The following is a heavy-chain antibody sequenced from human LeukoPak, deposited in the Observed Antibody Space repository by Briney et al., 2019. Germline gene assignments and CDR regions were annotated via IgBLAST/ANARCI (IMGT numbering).Heavy chain of an antibody. V-gene: IGHV4-30-2*01. CDR2: IYHSGST. CDR3: ARVGNRSGYYKSGWFDP. Sequence: SETLSLTCAVSGGSISSGGYSWSWIRQPPGKGLERIGYIYHSGSTYYNPSLKSRVTISVDRSKNQFSLKLSSVTAADTAVYYCARVGNRSGYYKSGWFDPWGQGTLVTVSS. J-gene: IGHJ5*02. CDR1: GGSISSGGYS. D-gene: IGHD3-22*01.